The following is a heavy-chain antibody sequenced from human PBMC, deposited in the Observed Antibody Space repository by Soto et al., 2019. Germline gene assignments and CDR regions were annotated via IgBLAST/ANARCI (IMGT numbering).Heavy chain of an antibody. CDR1: GFTFSSYS. CDR3: ARAGIAAAGVDY. V-gene: IGHV3-21*01. Sequence: AGSLRLSCAASGFTFSSYSMNWVRQAPGKGLEWVSSISSSSSYIYYADSVKGRFTISRDNAKNSLYLQMNSLRAEDTAVYYCARAGIAAAGVDYWGQGTLVTVSS. J-gene: IGHJ4*02. D-gene: IGHD6-13*01. CDR2: ISSSSSYI.